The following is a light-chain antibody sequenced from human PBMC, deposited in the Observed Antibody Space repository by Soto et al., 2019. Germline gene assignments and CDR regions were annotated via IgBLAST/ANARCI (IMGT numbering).Light chain of an antibody. Sequence: SYELTQPPSVSVSPGQTARITCSGDALPKQYAYWYQQKPGQAPVRVIYKDSERPSGIPERFSGSSSGATVTLTISGVQAQDEADYYCQSANSSGPRLFGGGTKLTVL. J-gene: IGLJ2*01. CDR3: QSANSSGPRL. CDR2: KDS. V-gene: IGLV3-25*03. CDR1: ALPKQY.